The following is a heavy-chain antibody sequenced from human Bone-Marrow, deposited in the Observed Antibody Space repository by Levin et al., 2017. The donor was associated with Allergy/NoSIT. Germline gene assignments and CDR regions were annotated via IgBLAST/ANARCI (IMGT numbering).Heavy chain of an antibody. CDR2: VFYSGNT. J-gene: IGHJ5*02. D-gene: IGHD1-26*01. CDR1: GGSVTSGSYY. CDR3: ARDLPWGSGNYHPRFDP. Sequence: SETLSLTCTVSGGSVTSGSYYWSWIRQSPGKGLEWIGYVFYSGNTHYSPSLQSRVTISVDTSKNQFSLKLTSVTAADTAVYYCARDLPWGSGNYHPRFDPWGQGILVTVSS. V-gene: IGHV4-61*01.